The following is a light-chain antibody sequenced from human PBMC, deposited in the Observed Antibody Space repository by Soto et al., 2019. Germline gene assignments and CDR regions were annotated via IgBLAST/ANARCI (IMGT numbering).Light chain of an antibody. CDR2: EAS. J-gene: IGKJ2*01. CDR1: QSINNW. CDR3: QQYDSDSST. Sequence: DIRMTQSRSTLSASVGDRVTITCWASQSINNWLAWYQQKPGKAPKLLIYEASSLLSGVPSRFSGSGSGTEFTLTISSLQPDDFADYYCQQYDSDSSTFGQGTKLDI. V-gene: IGKV1-5*03.